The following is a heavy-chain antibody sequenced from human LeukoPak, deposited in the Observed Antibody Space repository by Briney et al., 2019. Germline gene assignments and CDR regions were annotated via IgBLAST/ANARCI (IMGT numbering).Heavy chain of an antibody. CDR1: GFTFSSYA. Sequence: PGGSLRLSCAASGFTFSSYAMHWVRQAPGKGLEWVAVISYDGSNKYYADSVKGRFTISRDNSKNTLYLQMNSLRAEDTAVYYCARGRSSWFSHWGQGTLVTVSS. V-gene: IGHV3-30-3*01. CDR3: ARGRSSWFSH. CDR2: ISYDGSNK. D-gene: IGHD6-13*01. J-gene: IGHJ4*02.